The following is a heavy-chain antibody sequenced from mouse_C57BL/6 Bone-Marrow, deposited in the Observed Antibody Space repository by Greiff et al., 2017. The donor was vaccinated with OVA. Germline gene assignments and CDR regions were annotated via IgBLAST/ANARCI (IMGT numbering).Heavy chain of an antibody. V-gene: IGHV5-4*01. D-gene: IGHD1-1*01. Sequence: EVHLVESGGGLVKPGGSLKLSCAASGFTFSSYAMSWVRQTPEKRLEWVATISDGGSYTYYPDNVKGRFTISRDNAKNNLYLQMSHLKSEDTAMYYCARVYYYGSSYDFDVWGTGTTVTVSS. CDR2: ISDGGSYT. CDR3: ARVYYYGSSYDFDV. CDR1: GFTFSSYA. J-gene: IGHJ1*03.